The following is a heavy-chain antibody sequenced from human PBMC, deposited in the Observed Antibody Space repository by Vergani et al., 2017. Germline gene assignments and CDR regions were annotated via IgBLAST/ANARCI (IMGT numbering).Heavy chain of an antibody. J-gene: IGHJ4*02. CDR2: IRYDGSPQ. CDR3: ATAGAAFCGGASCDDFFDY. CDR1: GFTFTVHG. V-gene: IGHV3-30*02. D-gene: IGHD2-15*01. Sequence: QVQLVESGGGVVQPGGSLRLSCSTSGFTFTVHGMHWVRQAPGKGLEWVAFIRYDGSPQYYADSVRGRFTVSRDNSKNTLFLFMNTLRPEDTALYYCATAGAAFCGGASCDDFFDYWGQGTLVSVSS.